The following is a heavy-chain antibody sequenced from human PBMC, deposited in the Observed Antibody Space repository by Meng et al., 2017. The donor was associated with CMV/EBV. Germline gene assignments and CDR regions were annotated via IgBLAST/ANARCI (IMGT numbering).Heavy chain of an antibody. CDR2: INHSGST. V-gene: IGHV4-34*01. CDR1: GGSFSGYY. CDR3: ARALGYCSSTSCYPVRWFDP. Sequence: SETLSLTCAVYGGSFSGYYWSWIRQPPGKGLEWSGEINHSGSTNYNPSLKSRVTISVDTSKNQFSLKLSSVTAADTAVYYCARALGYCSSTSCYPVRWFDPWGQGTLVTVSS. D-gene: IGHD2-2*01. J-gene: IGHJ5*02.